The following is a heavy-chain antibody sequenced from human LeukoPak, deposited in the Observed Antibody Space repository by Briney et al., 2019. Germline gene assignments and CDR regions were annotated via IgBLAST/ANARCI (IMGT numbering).Heavy chain of an antibody. V-gene: IGHV5-51*01. CDR3: ASRYCSSTSCYPQFDY. CDR1: GYSFTSYW. Sequence: GESLKISCKGSGYSFTSYWIGWVRQMPGKGLEWMWIIYPGDSDTRYSPSFQGQVTISSDKSISTAYLQWSSLKASDTAMYYCASRYCSSTSCYPQFDYWGQGTLVTVSS. J-gene: IGHJ4*02. CDR2: IYPGDSDT. D-gene: IGHD2-2*01.